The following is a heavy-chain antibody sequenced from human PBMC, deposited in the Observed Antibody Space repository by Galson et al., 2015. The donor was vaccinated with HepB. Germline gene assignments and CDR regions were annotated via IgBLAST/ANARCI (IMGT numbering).Heavy chain of an antibody. CDR3: ARGKTPAAVTPFDT. CDR2: ISYDGSNK. J-gene: IGHJ5*02. Sequence: SLRLSCAASGFTFSSYAMHWVRQAPGKGLEWVAVISYDGSNKYYADSVKGRFTISRDNSKNTLYLQMNSLRAEDTAVYYCARGKTPAAVTPFDTWGQGTLVTVSS. CDR1: GFTFSSYA. D-gene: IGHD4-11*01. V-gene: IGHV3-30-3*01.